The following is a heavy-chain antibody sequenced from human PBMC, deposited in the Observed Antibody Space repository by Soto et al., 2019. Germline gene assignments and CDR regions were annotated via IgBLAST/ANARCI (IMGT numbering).Heavy chain of an antibody. CDR2: ISGSGGST. D-gene: IGHD2-2*01. V-gene: IGHV3-23*01. CDR1: GFTFSRYA. Sequence: EVQLLESGGGLVQPGGSLRLSCAASGFTFSRYAMSWVRQAPGKGLEWVSAISGSGGSTYYADSVKGRFTISRDNSKNTLYLQMNSLRAEDTAVYYCAKSRFYQLLIGGWDYWGHGTLVTVSS. CDR3: AKSRFYQLLIGGWDY. J-gene: IGHJ4*01.